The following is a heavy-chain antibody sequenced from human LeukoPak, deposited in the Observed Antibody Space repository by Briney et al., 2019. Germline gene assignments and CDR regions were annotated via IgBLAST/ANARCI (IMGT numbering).Heavy chain of an antibody. CDR3: ARGGRGVTAMNY. V-gene: IGHV3-11*01. Sequence: GGSLRLSCAASGFTFSDYYMSWISQAPGKGLEWVSYISSSGSTIYYADSVKGRFSISRDNSKNTLYLQMNSLKAEDTGVYYCARGGRGVTAMNYWGQGTLVTVSS. CDR2: ISSSGSTI. CDR1: GFTFSDYY. D-gene: IGHD2-21*02. J-gene: IGHJ4*02.